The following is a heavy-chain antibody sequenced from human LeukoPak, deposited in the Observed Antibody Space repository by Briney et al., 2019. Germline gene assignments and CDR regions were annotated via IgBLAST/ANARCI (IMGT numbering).Heavy chain of an antibody. CDR3: AGPREDGLRFLEWYIY. J-gene: IGHJ4*02. D-gene: IGHD3-3*01. Sequence: GGSLRLSCAASGFTFSSYAMSWVRQAPGKGLERVSAISGSGGSTYYADSVKGRFTISRDNSKNTLYLQMNSLRAEDTAVYYCAGPREDGLRFLEWYIYWGQGTLVTVSS. V-gene: IGHV3-23*01. CDR2: ISGSGGST. CDR1: GFTFSSYA.